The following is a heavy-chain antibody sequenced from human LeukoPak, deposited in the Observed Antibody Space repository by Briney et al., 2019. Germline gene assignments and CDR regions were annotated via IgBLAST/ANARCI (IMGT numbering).Heavy chain of an antibody. V-gene: IGHV4-61*02. Sequence: PSETLSLTCTVSGGSISSGSYFWTWIRQPAGKGLEWIGRINTSGSTNYNPSLKSRVTISVDTSKNQFSLKLSSVTAADTAVFYCVREGYTSSWYSGYVYFDYWGQGTLVTVSS. CDR3: VREGYTSSWYSGYVYFDY. D-gene: IGHD6-13*01. CDR1: GGSISSGSYF. CDR2: INTSGST. J-gene: IGHJ4*02.